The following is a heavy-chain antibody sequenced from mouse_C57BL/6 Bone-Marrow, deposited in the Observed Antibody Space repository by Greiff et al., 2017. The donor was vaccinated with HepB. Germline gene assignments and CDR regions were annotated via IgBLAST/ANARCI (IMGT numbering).Heavy chain of an antibody. CDR3: AGTGPFAY. J-gene: IGHJ3*01. V-gene: IGHV5-9*01. D-gene: IGHD4-1*01. Sequence: EVQLQESGGGLVKPGGSLKISCAASGFTFSSYTMSWVRQTPEKRLEWVATISGGGGNTYYPDSVKGRFTISRDNAKNTLYLQMSSLRSEDTALYYCAGTGPFAYWGQGTLVTVSA. CDR2: ISGGGGNT. CDR1: GFTFSSYT.